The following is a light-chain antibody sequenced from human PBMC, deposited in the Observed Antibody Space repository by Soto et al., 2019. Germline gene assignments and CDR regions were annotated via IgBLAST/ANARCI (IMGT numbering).Light chain of an antibody. CDR3: ARWDDSVDGWV. CDR1: NVGNKP. Sequence: QSVLTQPPSVSEAPGQRVTISCSGSNVGNKPVNWYQQLPGKAPKLLLYYDDMLSSGVSDRFSGSKSGTSASLAISGLQNDDEGDYYCARWDDSVDGWVFGGGTKLTVL. J-gene: IGLJ3*02. CDR2: YDD. V-gene: IGLV1-36*01.